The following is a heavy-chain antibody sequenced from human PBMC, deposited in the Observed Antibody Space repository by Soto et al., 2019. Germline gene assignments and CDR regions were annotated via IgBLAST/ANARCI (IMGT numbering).Heavy chain of an antibody. CDR3: AREKLSYDFWSGYSPFDY. J-gene: IGHJ4*02. CDR1: GGTFSSYA. V-gene: IGHV1-69*01. CDR2: IIPIFGTA. Sequence: QVQLVQSGAEVKKPGSSVKVSCKASGGTFSSYAISWVRQAPGQGLEWMGGIIPIFGTANYAQKFQGRVTITADESTSTAYMELSSLRSKDTAVYYCAREKLSYDFWSGYSPFDYWGQGTLVTVSS. D-gene: IGHD3-3*01.